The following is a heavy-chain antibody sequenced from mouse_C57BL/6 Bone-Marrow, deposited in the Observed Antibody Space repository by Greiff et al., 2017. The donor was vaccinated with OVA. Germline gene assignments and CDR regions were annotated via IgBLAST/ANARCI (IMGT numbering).Heavy chain of an antibody. Sequence: QVQLQQPGAELVKPGASVKLSCKASGYTFTSYWMHWVKQRPGQGIEWIGMIHPNSGSTNYNEKFKSKATLTVDKSSSTAYMQLSSLTSEDSAVYYCARRGSAVVASYYFDYWGQGTTLTVSS. CDR1: GYTFTSYW. CDR3: ARRGSAVVASYYFDY. D-gene: IGHD1-1*01. CDR2: IHPNSGST. J-gene: IGHJ2*01. V-gene: IGHV1-64*01.